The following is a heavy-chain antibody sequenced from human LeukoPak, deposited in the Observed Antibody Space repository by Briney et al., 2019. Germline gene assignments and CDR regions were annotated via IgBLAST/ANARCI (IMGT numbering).Heavy chain of an antibody. CDR1: GFTVSSNY. CDR2: IYSGGST. J-gene: IGHJ4*02. CDR3: ARGDYGDYRTSLGY. D-gene: IGHD4-17*01. V-gene: IGHV3-53*01. Sequence: GGSLRLSCAASGFTVSSNYMSWVRQAPGKGLEWVSVIYSGGSTYYADSVKGRFTISRDNSKSTLYIQMNSLRAEDTAVYYCARGDYGDYRTSLGYWGQGTLVTVSS.